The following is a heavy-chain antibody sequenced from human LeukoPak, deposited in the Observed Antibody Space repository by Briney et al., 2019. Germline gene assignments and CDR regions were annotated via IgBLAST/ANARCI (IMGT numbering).Heavy chain of an antibody. V-gene: IGHV4-61*01. CDR1: GGSVTSGSYY. CDR3: ARDNPGSYFDC. J-gene: IGHJ4*02. CDR2: IYNTGST. Sequence: SETLSLTCTVSGGSVTSGSYYWSWIRQPPGEGLEWIGYIYNTGSTSYSPSLKRRVTISGDTSKNQFSLKLSSVTAADTAVYYCARDNPGSYFDCWGQGTLVTVSS. D-gene: IGHD1-26*01.